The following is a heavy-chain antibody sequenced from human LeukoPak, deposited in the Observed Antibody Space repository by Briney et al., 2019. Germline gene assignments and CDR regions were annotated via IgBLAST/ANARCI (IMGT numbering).Heavy chain of an antibody. CDR3: AREIRGYYLDY. D-gene: IGHD6-25*01. J-gene: IGHJ4*02. CDR2: ITSDSKSI. Sequence: GGSLRLSCAASGFTFSTYSMNWVRQAPGEGLEWLSYITSDSKSIYYADSLNGRFTISRDNAKRSLYLQMDSLGDGDTAVYYCAREIRGYYLDYWGQGIPVTVSS. CDR1: GFTFSTYS. V-gene: IGHV3-48*02.